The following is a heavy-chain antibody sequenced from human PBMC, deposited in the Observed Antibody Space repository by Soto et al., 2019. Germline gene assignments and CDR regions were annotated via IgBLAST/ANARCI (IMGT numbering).Heavy chain of an antibody. CDR2: ISAYNGNT. CDR1: GYTFTSYG. V-gene: IGHV1-18*01. J-gene: IGHJ4*02. CDR3: ARDLQWIAVAAPGDFDY. D-gene: IGHD6-19*01. Sequence: GASVKVSCKASGYTFTSYGISWVRQAPGQGLEWMGWISAYNGNTNYAQKLQGRVTMTTDTSTSTAYMELRSLRSDDTAVYYCARDLQWIAVAAPGDFDYWGQGTLVTVSS.